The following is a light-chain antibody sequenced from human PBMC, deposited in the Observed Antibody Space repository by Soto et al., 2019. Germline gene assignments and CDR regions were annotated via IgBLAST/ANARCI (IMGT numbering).Light chain of an antibody. CDR3: QQAYGAPPT. V-gene: IGKV1-39*01. Sequence: IQMTQSPSSLYASVGDRVTITCRSSQSITTYLNWYQQPSGEAPKLLIYAAARLQTGVPSRFSGSGSGTDFTLTISSLQPEDFATYYCQQAYGAPPTFGQGNKVDIK. CDR2: AAA. J-gene: IGKJ1*01. CDR1: QSITTY.